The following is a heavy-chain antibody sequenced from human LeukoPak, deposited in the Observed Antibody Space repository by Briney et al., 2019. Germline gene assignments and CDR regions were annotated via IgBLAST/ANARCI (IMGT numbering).Heavy chain of an antibody. J-gene: IGHJ4*02. D-gene: IGHD4-17*01. V-gene: IGHV1-2*02. CDR1: GYTFTDYY. Sequence: AAVKLSCKASGYTFTDYYLHWVRQAPGQGLEWMGRFNPNSGDKDYAQKFQGRVTVTRDTSISTAYMELSNLRLDDTAVYYCARGYGLVGTLVDYWGEGTLVTVFS. CDR2: FNPNSGDK. CDR3: ARGYGLVGTLVDY.